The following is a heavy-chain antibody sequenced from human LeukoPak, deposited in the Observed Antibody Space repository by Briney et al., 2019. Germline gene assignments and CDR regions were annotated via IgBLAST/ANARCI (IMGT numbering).Heavy chain of an antibody. CDR3: ARDRGSGSYSDY. Sequence: GGSLRLSCAASGFTFSSYGMQWVRQAPGKGLEWVADIWYDGSNKYYADSVKGRFTISRDNSKNTLYLQMNSLRAKDTAVYYCARDRGSGSYSDYWGQGTLVTVSS. CDR2: IWYDGSNK. CDR1: GFTFSSYG. V-gene: IGHV3-33*08. J-gene: IGHJ4*02. D-gene: IGHD1-26*01.